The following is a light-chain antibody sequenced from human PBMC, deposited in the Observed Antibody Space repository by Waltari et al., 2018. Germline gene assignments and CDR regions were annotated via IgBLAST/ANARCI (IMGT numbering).Light chain of an antibody. CDR2: SDS. CDR1: NIGSKK. CDR3: QVWDSSNWV. V-gene: IGLV3-9*01. J-gene: IGLJ3*02. Sequence: SYELTQPLSVSVALGQTARITCGGNNIGSKKVHWYQQKPGQAPVLVIYSDSNRPSGTPGRPSGSNSGNTATRTISRAQAGDEADYYCQVWDSSNWVFGGGTKLTVL.